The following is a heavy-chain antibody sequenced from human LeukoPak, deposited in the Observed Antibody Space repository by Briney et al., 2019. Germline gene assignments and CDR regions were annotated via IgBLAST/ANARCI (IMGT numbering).Heavy chain of an antibody. CDR1: GGSISSYY. V-gene: IGHV4-59*01. J-gene: IGHJ5*02. CDR2: IYYSGST. Sequence: PSETLSLTCTVSGGSISSYYWSWIRQPPGKGLEWIGYIYYSGSTNYNPSLKSRVTISVDTSKNQFSLKLSSVTAADTAVYYCARILYGSSWFRFDPWGQGTLVTVSS. D-gene: IGHD6-13*01. CDR3: ARILYGSSWFRFDP.